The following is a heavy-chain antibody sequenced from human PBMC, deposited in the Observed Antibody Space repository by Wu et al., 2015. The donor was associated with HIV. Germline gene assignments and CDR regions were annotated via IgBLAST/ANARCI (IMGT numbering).Heavy chain of an antibody. CDR1: GYSFSTYG. V-gene: IGHV1-18*01. CDR3: AREKLPPPMSGYYYYGVDV. D-gene: IGHD3-10*02. CDR2: ISGYNDNR. J-gene: IGHJ6*02. Sequence: QVQLMQSGGEVKKPGTSVKVSCKASGYSFSTYGINWVRQAPGQGLEWMGWISGYNDNRKYAQKLQGRVTMTTDTSTTTAYMELRSLKSEDTAIYYCAREKLPPPMSGYYYYGVDVWGQGTTVTVSS.